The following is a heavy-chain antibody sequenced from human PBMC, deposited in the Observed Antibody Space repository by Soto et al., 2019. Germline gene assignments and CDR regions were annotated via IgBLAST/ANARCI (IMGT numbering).Heavy chain of an antibody. J-gene: IGHJ6*02. D-gene: IGHD4-17*01. Sequence: SETLSLTCTVSCGSISSSSYYWGWIRQPPGKGLEWIGSIYYSGSTYYNPSLKSRVTISVDTSKNQFSLKLSSVTAADTAVYYCARQADRYGDGVYYYYGMDVWGQGTTVTVSS. CDR3: ARQADRYGDGVYYYYGMDV. CDR2: IYYSGST. CDR1: CGSISSSSYY. V-gene: IGHV4-39*01.